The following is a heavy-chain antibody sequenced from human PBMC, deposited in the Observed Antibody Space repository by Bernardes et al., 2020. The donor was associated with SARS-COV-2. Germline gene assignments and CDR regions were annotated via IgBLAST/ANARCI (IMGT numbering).Heavy chain of an antibody. D-gene: IGHD3-10*01. CDR1: GFSLSNARMG. Sequence: SGPTLVKPTETLTLTCTVSGFSLSNARMGVSWIRQPPGKALEWLAHIFSNDEKSYSTSLKSRVTISKDTSKSQVVLTMTNMDPVDTATYYCARMSITMVRGVITYYYYGMDVWGQGTLVTVSS. CDR3: ARMSITMVRGVITYYYYGMDV. V-gene: IGHV2-26*01. CDR2: IFSNDEK. J-gene: IGHJ6*02.